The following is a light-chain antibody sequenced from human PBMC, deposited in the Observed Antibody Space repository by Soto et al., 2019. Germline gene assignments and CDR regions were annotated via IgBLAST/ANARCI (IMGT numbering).Light chain of an antibody. V-gene: IGKV3-15*01. CDR2: GAS. Sequence: EIVMTQSPATLSVSPGERATLSCRASQSVSGNLAWYQQKPGQAPRLLIYGASTRATGIPARFSGSGSGTEFTLTISSLQSEDFAVYYCQQYNNWSPITFGQGTRLEIK. J-gene: IGKJ5*01. CDR3: QQYNNWSPIT. CDR1: QSVSGN.